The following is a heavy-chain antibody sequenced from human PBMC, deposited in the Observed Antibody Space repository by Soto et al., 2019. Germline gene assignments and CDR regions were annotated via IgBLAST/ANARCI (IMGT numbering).Heavy chain of an antibody. CDR1: GFTFSSYG. Sequence: QVQLVESGGGVVQPGRSLRLSCAASGFTFSSYGMHWVRQAPGKGLEWVAVIWYDGSNKYYADSVKGRFTISRDNSKNTLYLQMNSLGAEDTAVYYCARTLILSSGIPYYGMDVWGQGTTVTVSS. V-gene: IGHV3-33*01. CDR3: ARTLILSSGIPYYGMDV. J-gene: IGHJ6*02. D-gene: IGHD6-19*01. CDR2: IWYDGSNK.